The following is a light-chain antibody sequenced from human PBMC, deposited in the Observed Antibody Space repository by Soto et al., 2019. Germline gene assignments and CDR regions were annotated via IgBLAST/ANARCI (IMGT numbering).Light chain of an antibody. J-gene: IGKJ1*01. V-gene: IGKV1-39*01. CDR3: QHYNSYSEA. Sequence: DIQMTQSPSSLSASVGDRVTITCRASQTISNYLNWYQQKPGKAPVLLIFAASSLQSGVPSRFSGSRSGRNFTLAISSLQPADSATYYCQHYNSYSEAFGQGTKVELK. CDR1: QTISNY. CDR2: AAS.